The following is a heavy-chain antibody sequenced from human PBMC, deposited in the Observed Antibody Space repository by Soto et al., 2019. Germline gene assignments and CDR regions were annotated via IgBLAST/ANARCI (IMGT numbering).Heavy chain of an antibody. CDR1: GFTFTSSA. J-gene: IGHJ4*02. D-gene: IGHD3-22*01. CDR2: IVVGSGNT. CDR3: AALYYYDCSGYYWLDY. Sequence: SVKVSCKASGFTFTSSAVQWVRQARGQRLEWIGWIVVGSGNTNYAQKFQEGVTITRDMSTSTAYMELSSLRSEDTAVYYCAALYYYDCSGYYWLDYWGQGTLVTVSS. V-gene: IGHV1-58*01.